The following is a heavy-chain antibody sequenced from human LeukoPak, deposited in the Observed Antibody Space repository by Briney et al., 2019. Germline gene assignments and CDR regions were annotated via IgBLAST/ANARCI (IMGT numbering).Heavy chain of an antibody. D-gene: IGHD2-15*01. CDR2: ISYDGSNK. CDR3: ARRGYCSGGSCHYGMDV. CDR1: GFTFSSYA. J-gene: IGHJ6*02. Sequence: GRSLRLSCAASGFTFSSYAMHWVRQAPGKGLEWVAVISYDGSNKYYADSVKGRFTISRDNSKNTLYLQMNSLRAEDTAVYYCARRGYCSGGSCHYGMDVWGQGTTVTVSS. V-gene: IGHV3-30-3*01.